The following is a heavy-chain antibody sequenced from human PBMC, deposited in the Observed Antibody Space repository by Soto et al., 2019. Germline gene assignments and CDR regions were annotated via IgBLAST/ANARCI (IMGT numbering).Heavy chain of an antibody. J-gene: IGHJ5*01. CDR1: GFSFSTYN. Sequence: QLGGPLRLSCAASGFSFSTYNMDWVRQAPGKGPEWIAYISTTSFTIYYADSVKGRFTISRDNDRNSLYLEMNSLRDEDTAVYYCARDRCYDGTCYSASDSWGQGTLVTVSS. CDR2: ISTTSFTI. V-gene: IGHV3-48*02. CDR3: ARDRCYDGTCYSASDS. D-gene: IGHD2-15*01.